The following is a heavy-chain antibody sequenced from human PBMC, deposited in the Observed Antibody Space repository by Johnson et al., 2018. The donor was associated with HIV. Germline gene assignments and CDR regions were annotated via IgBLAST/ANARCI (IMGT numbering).Heavy chain of an antibody. CDR3: AKGRLVGATTYDAFDI. Sequence: QMLLVESGGGLVQPGGSLRLSCAASGFTFSSYGMHWVRQDPGKGLEWVAFIRYDGSNKYYADSVKGRFSISRDNSKNTLYLQMNSLRAEDTAVYYCAKGRLVGATTYDAFDIWGQGTMVTVSS. V-gene: IGHV3-30*02. CDR1: GFTFSSYG. J-gene: IGHJ3*02. D-gene: IGHD1-26*01. CDR2: IRYDGSNK.